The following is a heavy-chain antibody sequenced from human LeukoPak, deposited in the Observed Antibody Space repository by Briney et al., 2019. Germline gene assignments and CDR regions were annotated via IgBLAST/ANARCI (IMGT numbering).Heavy chain of an antibody. CDR2: IRSKAYGGTT. J-gene: IGHJ3*02. V-gene: IGHV3-49*04. Sequence: GGSLRLSCAASGFTFSGYWMTWVRQAPGKGLEWVGFIRSKAYGGTTEYAASVKGRFTISRDDSKSIAYLQMNSLKTEDTAVYYCTREATYYYDSSLGYDAFDIWGQGTMVTVSS. CDR1: GFTFSGYW. CDR3: TREATYYYDSSLGYDAFDI. D-gene: IGHD3-22*01.